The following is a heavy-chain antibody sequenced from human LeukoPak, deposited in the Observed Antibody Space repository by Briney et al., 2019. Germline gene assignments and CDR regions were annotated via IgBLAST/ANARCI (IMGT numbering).Heavy chain of an antibody. CDR1: GGTFSSYA. V-gene: IGHV1-8*02. Sequence: ASVKVSCKASGGTFSSYAINWVRQATGQGLEWMGWMNPNSGNTGYAQKFQGRVTMTRNTSISTAYMELSSLRSEDTAVYYCARGDGYYGDYVVYWGQGTLVTVSS. CDR2: MNPNSGNT. CDR3: ARGDGYYGDYVVY. J-gene: IGHJ4*02. D-gene: IGHD4-17*01.